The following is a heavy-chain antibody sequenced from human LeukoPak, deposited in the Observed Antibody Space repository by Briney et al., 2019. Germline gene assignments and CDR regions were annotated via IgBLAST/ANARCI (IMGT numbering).Heavy chain of an antibody. CDR3: AKGGLYCSSTTCYTLRYYFDY. J-gene: IGHJ4*02. V-gene: IGHV3-23*01. CDR1: GFTFNSYA. CDR2: ISGSGGST. D-gene: IGHD2-2*02. Sequence: GGSLRLSCAASGFTFNSYAMNWVRQAPGKGLEWVSAISGSGGSTYYADSVKGRFTISRDNSKNTLYLQMNSLRAEDTTVYYCAKGGLYCSSTTCYTLRYYFDYWGQGTLVTVSS.